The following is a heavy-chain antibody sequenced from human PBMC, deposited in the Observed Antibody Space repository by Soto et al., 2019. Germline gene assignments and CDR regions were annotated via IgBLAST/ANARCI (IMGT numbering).Heavy chain of an antibody. CDR1: GFTFSSYA. CDR2: ISGRGGST. J-gene: IGHJ5*02. Sequence: GGSLRLSCAASGFTFSSYAMSWVRQAPGKGLEWVSAISGRGGSTYYADSVKGRFTISRDNSKNTLYLQMNSLRAEDTAVYYCAKDITAYSSSWSSPNWFDPWGQGTLVTVSS. V-gene: IGHV3-23*01. D-gene: IGHD6-13*01. CDR3: AKDITAYSSSWSSPNWFDP.